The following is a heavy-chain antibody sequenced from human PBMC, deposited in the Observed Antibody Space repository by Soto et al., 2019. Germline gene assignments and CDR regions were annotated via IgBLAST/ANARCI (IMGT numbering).Heavy chain of an antibody. D-gene: IGHD6-19*01. CDR3: GRQWLESYCFDY. CDR2: ISSNGGST. V-gene: IGHV3-64*01. CDR1: GFTFSSYA. Sequence: EVQLVESGGGLVQPGGSLRLSCAASGFTFSSYAMHWVRQAPGKGLEYVSAISSNGGSTYYANSVKGRFTISRDNSKSTLYLQMGSLRAEDMAVYYCGRQWLESYCFDYWGQGTLVTVSS. J-gene: IGHJ4*02.